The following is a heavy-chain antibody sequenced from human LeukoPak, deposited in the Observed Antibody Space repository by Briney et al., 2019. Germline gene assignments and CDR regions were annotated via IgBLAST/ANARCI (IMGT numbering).Heavy chain of an antibody. D-gene: IGHD3-10*01. Sequence: PSETLSLTCTVSGGSISSYYWSWIRQPAGKGLEWIGRIYTSGSTNYNPSLKSRVTMSVDTSKNQFSLKLSSVTAADTAVYYCARDYYGSGSYYHDYWSQGTLVTVSS. V-gene: IGHV4-4*07. CDR2: IYTSGST. CDR3: ARDYYGSGSYYHDY. J-gene: IGHJ4*02. CDR1: GGSISSYY.